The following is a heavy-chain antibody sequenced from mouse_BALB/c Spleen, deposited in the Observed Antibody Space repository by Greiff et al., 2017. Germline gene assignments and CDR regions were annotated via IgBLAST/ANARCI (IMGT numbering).Heavy chain of an antibody. J-gene: IGHJ4*01. CDR2: IDPETGGT. Sequence: VKLVESGAELVRPGASVTLSCKASGYTFTDYEMHWVKQTPVHGLEWIGAIDPETGGTAYNQKFKGKATLTADKSSSTAYMELRSLTSEDSAVYYCTRDYYYAMDYWGQGTSVTVSS. CDR3: TRDYYYAMDY. CDR1: GYTFTDYE. V-gene: IGHV1-15*01.